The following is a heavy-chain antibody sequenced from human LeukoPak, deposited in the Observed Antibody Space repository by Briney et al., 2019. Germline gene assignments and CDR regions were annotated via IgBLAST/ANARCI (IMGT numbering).Heavy chain of an antibody. Sequence: GGSLRLSCALSGFTFSSYAMHWVRQAPGKGLEWVAVISYDGSNKYYADSVKGRFTISRDNSKNTLYLQMNSLRAEDTAVYYCARDLIKTISSGCSYWGQGTLVTVSS. D-gene: IGHD6-19*01. CDR3: ARDLIKTISSGCSY. CDR2: ISYDGSNK. J-gene: IGHJ4*02. CDR1: GFTFSSYA. V-gene: IGHV3-30-3*01.